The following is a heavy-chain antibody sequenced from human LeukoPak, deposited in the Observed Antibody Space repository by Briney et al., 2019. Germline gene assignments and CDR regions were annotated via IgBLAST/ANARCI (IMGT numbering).Heavy chain of an antibody. Sequence: PGGSLRLSCAASGFTFSSYSMYWVRQAPGKGLEWVSSISSSSSYIYYADSVKGRFTISRDNAKNSLYLQMNSLRAEDTAVYYCARDHCSGGSCYDDYYYYYYGMDVWGQGTTVTVSS. CDR2: ISSSSSYI. D-gene: IGHD2-15*01. CDR3: ARDHCSGGSCYDDYYYYYYGMDV. V-gene: IGHV3-21*01. J-gene: IGHJ6*02. CDR1: GFTFSSYS.